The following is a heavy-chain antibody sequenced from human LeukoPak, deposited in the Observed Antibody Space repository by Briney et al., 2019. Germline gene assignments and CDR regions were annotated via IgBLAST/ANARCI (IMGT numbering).Heavy chain of an antibody. CDR2: INHSGST. V-gene: IGHV4-34*01. D-gene: IGHD3-3*01. Sequence: SETLSLTYAVYGGSFSGYYWSWIRQPPGKGLEWIGEINHSGSTNYNPSLKSRVTISVDTSKNQFSLKLSSVTAADTAVYYCASGIHDFWSGYYYKGAFNYWGQGTLVTVSS. CDR3: ASGIHDFWSGYYYKGAFNY. CDR1: GGSFSGYY. J-gene: IGHJ4*02.